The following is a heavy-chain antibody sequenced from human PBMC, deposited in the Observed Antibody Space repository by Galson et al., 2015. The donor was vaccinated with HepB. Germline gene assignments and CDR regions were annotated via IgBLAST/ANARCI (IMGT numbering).Heavy chain of an antibody. Sequence: SVKVSCKASGGTFSSYSIIWVRQAPGQGLEWMGGIIPIFGTANYAQKFQGRVTIAADESTSTAYMVLRSLRYEDTAVYYCAYFTSGSAEGLHYWGQGTLVTVSS. CDR2: IIPIFGTA. J-gene: IGHJ4*02. V-gene: IGHV1-69*13. CDR1: GGTFSSYS. CDR3: AYFTSGSAEGLHY. D-gene: IGHD3-10*01.